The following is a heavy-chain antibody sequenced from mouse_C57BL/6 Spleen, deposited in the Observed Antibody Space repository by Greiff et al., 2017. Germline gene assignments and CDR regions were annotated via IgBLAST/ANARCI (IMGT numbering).Heavy chain of an antibody. J-gene: IGHJ3*01. CDR1: GYTFTSYW. CDR3: ARGDDGYYSAWFAY. CDR2: IDPNSGGT. Sequence: VKLQQPGAELVKPGASVKLSCKASGYTFTSYWMHWVKQRPGRGLGWIGRIDPNSGGTKYNEKFKSKATLTVDKPSSTAYMQLSSLTSEDSAVYYCARGDDGYYSAWFAYWGQGTLVTVSA. D-gene: IGHD2-3*01. V-gene: IGHV1-72*01.